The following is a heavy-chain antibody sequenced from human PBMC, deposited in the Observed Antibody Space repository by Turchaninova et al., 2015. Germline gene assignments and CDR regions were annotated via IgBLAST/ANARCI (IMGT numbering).Heavy chain of an antibody. CDR2: LDPSDSYT. CDR3: ARHRGGPIFDY. CDR1: EYSFTNYW. Sequence: EVQLVQSGAEVKKPGESLRISCTGSEYSFTNYWITWVGQMPGKGLEWMGRLDPSDSYTDYSPSFQGHVTLSVDKSINTAYLQWSSLRASDTAMYYCARHRGGPIFDYWGQGALVTVSS. J-gene: IGHJ4*02. V-gene: IGHV5-10-1*03. D-gene: IGHD3-16*01.